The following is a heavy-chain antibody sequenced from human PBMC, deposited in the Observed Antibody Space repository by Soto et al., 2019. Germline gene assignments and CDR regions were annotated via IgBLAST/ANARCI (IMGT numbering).Heavy chain of an antibody. CDR1: GFTFSSYS. V-gene: IGHV3-21*01. CDR3: ARDEINMIVVVPLGAFDI. CDR2: ISSSSSYI. Sequence: GGSLRLSCAASGFTFSSYSMNWVRQAPGKGLEWVSSISSSSSYIYYADPVKGRFTISRDNAKNSLYLQMNSLRAEDTAVYYCARDEINMIVVVPLGAFDIWGQGTMVTVSS. J-gene: IGHJ3*02. D-gene: IGHD3-22*01.